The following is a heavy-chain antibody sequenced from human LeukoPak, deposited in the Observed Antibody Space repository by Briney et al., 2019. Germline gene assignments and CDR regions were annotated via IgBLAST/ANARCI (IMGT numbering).Heavy chain of an antibody. CDR1: GGSISSYY. Sequence: SETLSLTCTVSGGSISSYYWSWIRRPPGKGLEWIGYIYYSGSTNYNPSLKSRVTISVDTSKNQFSLKLSSVTAADTAVYYCARRSWFGDYDYWGQGTLVTVSS. CDR3: ARRSWFGDYDY. CDR2: IYYSGST. V-gene: IGHV4-59*08. J-gene: IGHJ4*02. D-gene: IGHD3-10*01.